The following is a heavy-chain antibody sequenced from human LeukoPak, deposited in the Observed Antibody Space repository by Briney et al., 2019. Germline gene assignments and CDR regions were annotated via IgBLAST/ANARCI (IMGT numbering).Heavy chain of an antibody. CDR1: GFTFSSYS. CDR3: ASGGYSGYAFDY. CDR2: ISSSSSYI. J-gene: IGHJ4*02. V-gene: IGHV3-21*04. D-gene: IGHD5-12*01. Sequence: GGSLRLSCAASGFTFSSYSMNWVRQAPGKGLEWVSSISSSSSYIYYADSVKGRFTISRDNAKNSLYLQMNSLRAEDTAVYYCASGGYSGYAFDYWGQGILVTVSS.